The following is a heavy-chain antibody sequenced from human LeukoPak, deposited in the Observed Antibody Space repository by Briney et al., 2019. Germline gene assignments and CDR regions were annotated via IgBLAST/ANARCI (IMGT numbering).Heavy chain of an antibody. CDR1: GFMFDDYA. Sequence: TGGSLRLSCAASGFMFDDYAMHWVRQAPGKGLEWVSLISGDGVSTFYADSVKGRFTISRDNSKNSLSLQMDSLTTEDTALYYCAKEGYSHTSNYFDNWGQGILVTVSS. CDR3: AKEGYSHTSNYFDN. CDR2: ISGDGVST. D-gene: IGHD2-15*01. J-gene: IGHJ4*02. V-gene: IGHV3-43*02.